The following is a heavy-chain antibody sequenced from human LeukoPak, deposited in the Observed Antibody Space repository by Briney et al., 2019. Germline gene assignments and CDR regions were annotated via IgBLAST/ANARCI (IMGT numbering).Heavy chain of an antibody. J-gene: IGHJ5*02. CDR3: AKDHSSSSLWFDP. CDR2: IRYDGSNK. Sequence: GGSLRLSCAASGFTFSSYRMHWVRQAPGKGLEWVAFIRYDGSNKYYADSVKGRFTISRDNSKNTLYLQMNSLRAEDTAVYYCAKDHSSSSLWFDPWGQGTLVTVSS. V-gene: IGHV3-30*02. CDR1: GFTFSSYR. D-gene: IGHD6-6*01.